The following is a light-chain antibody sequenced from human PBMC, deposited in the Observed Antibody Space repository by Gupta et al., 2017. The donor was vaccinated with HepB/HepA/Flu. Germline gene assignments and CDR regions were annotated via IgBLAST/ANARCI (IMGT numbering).Light chain of an antibody. V-gene: IGLV1-40*01. CDR3: QSYDNSLSGVI. J-gene: IGLJ2*01. CDR1: SSNIGAGYE. Sequence: QSVLMQPPSVSGAPGQRVTISCTGISSNIGAGYELHWYQQLPGAAPKLVIFNHNNRPSGVPDRFSASTSGTSASLAITGLQAEDEADYFCQSYDNSLSGVIFGGGTKLTVL. CDR2: NHN.